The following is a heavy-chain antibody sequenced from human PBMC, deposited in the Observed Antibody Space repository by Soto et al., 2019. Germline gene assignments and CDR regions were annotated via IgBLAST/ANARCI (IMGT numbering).Heavy chain of an antibody. CDR3: ARGSGSGNPAFDY. Sequence: EVHLVESGGGLVQPGGSLRLSCAASGFTFSNHWMHWVRQAPGKGLVWVSHLKSDGSTTIYADSVKGRLTISRDNAKNTLYVQMNSLSPEDTAVYYCARGSGSGNPAFDYWGQGTLVTVSS. CDR2: LKSDGSTT. V-gene: IGHV3-74*01. D-gene: IGHD1-26*01. CDR1: GFTFSNHW. J-gene: IGHJ4*02.